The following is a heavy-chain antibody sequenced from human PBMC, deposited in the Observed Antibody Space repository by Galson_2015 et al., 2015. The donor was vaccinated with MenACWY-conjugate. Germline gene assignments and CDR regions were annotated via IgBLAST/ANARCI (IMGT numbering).Heavy chain of an antibody. CDR3: ARRPVCSGGSCYPFDY. CDR1: GYSFTSYW. CDR2: IYPGDSDT. D-gene: IGHD2-15*01. V-gene: IGHV5-51*01. Sequence: QSGAEVKKPGESLTISCKGSGYSFTSYWIGWVRQMPGKGLEWMGIIYPGDSDTRYSPSFQGQVTISADKSISTAYLQWSSLKASDTAMYYCARRPVCSGGSCYPFDYWGQGTLVTVSS. J-gene: IGHJ4*02.